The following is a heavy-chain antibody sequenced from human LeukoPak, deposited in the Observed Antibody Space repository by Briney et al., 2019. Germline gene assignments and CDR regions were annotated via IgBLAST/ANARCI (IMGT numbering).Heavy chain of an antibody. D-gene: IGHD3-22*01. Sequence: GGSLRLSCAASGFTFSDYYMSWIRQAPGEGLEWVSYISSSGSTIYYADSVKGRFTISRDNSKNTLYLQMNSLRAEDTAVYYCAKDPYDSSGYYPTYFDYWGQGTLVTVSS. CDR3: AKDPYDSSGYYPTYFDY. CDR1: GFTFSDYY. J-gene: IGHJ4*02. V-gene: IGHV3-11*04. CDR2: ISSSGSTI.